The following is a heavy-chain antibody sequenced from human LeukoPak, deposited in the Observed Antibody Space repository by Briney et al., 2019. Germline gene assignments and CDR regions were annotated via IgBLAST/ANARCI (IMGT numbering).Heavy chain of an antibody. CDR1: GGSISSDSYY. V-gene: IGHV4-61*01. Sequence: PSETLSLTCTVSGGSISSDSYYWNWIRQTPGKGLEWIGYIYYDGDTHYNPSLNSRLSMSVDTPNKQFSLNLRSVTAADTAVYYCVRGPYGSSISNWFDPWGQGLLVTVSS. D-gene: IGHD3-10*01. CDR3: VRGPYGSSISNWFDP. CDR2: IYYDGDT. J-gene: IGHJ5*02.